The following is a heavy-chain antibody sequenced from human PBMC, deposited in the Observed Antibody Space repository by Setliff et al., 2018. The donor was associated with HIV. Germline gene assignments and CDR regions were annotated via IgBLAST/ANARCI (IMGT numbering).Heavy chain of an antibody. CDR3: ARSNPGITAGLLAY. CDR1: GGSFSSGSYY. CDR2: IYTSGST. D-gene: IGHD6-13*01. Sequence: PSETLSLTCTVSGGSFSSGSYYWSWIRQSAGKGLEWIGRIYTSGSTNYNPSLKSRVTISVDTSKNQISLKLNSVTAADTATYYCARSNPGITAGLLAYWGPGTLVTVSS. V-gene: IGHV4-61*02. J-gene: IGHJ4*02.